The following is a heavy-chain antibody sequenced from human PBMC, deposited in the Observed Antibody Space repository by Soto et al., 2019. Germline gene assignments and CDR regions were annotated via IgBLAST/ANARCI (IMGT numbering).Heavy chain of an antibody. V-gene: IGHV1-69*01. D-gene: IGHD3-3*01. J-gene: IGHJ5*02. Sequence: QVQLVQSGAEVKKPGSSVKGSCKASGGTFSSYAISWVRQAPGQGLEWMGGIIPIFGTANYAQKCQGRVTITADESTSKDYMELSSLRSDDTAVYYCARVRRFLEPNWFDPWGQVTLVTVSS. CDR1: GGTFSSYA. CDR2: IIPIFGTA. CDR3: ARVRRFLEPNWFDP.